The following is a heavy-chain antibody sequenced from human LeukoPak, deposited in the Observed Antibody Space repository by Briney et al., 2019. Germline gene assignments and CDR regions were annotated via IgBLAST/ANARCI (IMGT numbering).Heavy chain of an antibody. V-gene: IGHV3-23*01. CDR2: ISASGYTT. CDR3: ANCDTLSLVET. Sequence: GGSLRLSCAASGFTFNTYAMSWVRQAPGKGLEWVATISASGYTTYYADSVKGRFTISRDNSKNTLHLQMNSLRAEDTALYYCANCDTLSLVETWGQGTLVTVSS. D-gene: IGHD2-2*02. J-gene: IGHJ5*02. CDR1: GFTFNTYA.